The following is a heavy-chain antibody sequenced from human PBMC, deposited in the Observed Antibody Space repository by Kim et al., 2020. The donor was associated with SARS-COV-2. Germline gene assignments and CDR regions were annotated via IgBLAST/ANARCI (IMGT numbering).Heavy chain of an antibody. CDR3: ARSEGYSYGPFDY. J-gene: IGHJ4*02. CDR1: GGSFSGYY. V-gene: IGHV4-34*01. CDR2: INHSGST. D-gene: IGHD5-18*01. Sequence: SETLSLTCAVYGGSFSGYYWSWIRQPPGKGLEWIGEINHSGSTNYNPSLKSRVTISVDTYKNQFSLKLSSVTAADTAVYYCARSEGYSYGPFDYWGQGTLVTVSS.